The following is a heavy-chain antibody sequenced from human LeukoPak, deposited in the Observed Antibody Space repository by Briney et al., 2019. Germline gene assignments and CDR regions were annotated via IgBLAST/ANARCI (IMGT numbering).Heavy chain of an antibody. CDR3: AREGSFFGPAANFDY. J-gene: IGHJ4*02. Sequence: QSGGSLRLSCAASGFTFSSYGMHWVRQAPGKGLEWVAVIWYDGSNKYYADSVKGRFTISRGNSKNTLYLQMNSLRAEDTAVYYCAREGSFFGPAANFDYWGQGTLVTVSS. CDR1: GFTFSSYG. CDR2: IWYDGSNK. D-gene: IGHD2-2*01. V-gene: IGHV3-33*08.